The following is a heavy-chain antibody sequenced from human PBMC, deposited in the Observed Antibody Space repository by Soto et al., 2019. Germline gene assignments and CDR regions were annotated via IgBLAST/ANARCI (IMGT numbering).Heavy chain of an antibody. CDR1: GFVFKMYY. CDR2: ISDDGKIT. D-gene: IGHD2-2*01. Sequence: EVLLVESGGGIVQPGGSLSLSCAASGFVFKMYYMHWVRQVPGKGPEWVSRISDDGKITTYADSVKGRFTISRDNAKDTLYLQLDNLRGDDTGLYYCTRGPRASSSGTGAYWGQGTQVTVSS. V-gene: IGHV3-74*01. J-gene: IGHJ4*02. CDR3: TRGPRASSSGTGAY.